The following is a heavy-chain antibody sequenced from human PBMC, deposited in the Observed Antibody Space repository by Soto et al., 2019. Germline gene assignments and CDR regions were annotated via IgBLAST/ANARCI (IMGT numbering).Heavy chain of an antibody. CDR2: IYPGDSDT. D-gene: IGHD4-17*01. J-gene: IGHJ4*02. CDR3: ATGRADDYGDYWSDY. CDR1: GYSFTSYW. V-gene: IGHV5-51*01. Sequence: GESLKISCKGSGYSFTSYWIGWVRQMPGKGLEWMGIIYPGDSDTRYSPSFQGQVTISADKSISTAYLQWSSLKASDTAMYYCATGRADDYGDYWSDYWGQGTLVTVSS.